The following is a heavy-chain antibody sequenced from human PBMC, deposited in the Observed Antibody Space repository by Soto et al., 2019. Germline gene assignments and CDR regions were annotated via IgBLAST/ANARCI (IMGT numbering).Heavy chain of an antibody. CDR3: AKDSIAVAGSPSLADY. CDR2: ISGSGGST. J-gene: IGHJ4*02. V-gene: IGHV3-23*01. Sequence: GGSLRLSCAASGFTFSSYAMSWVRQAPGKGLEWVSAISGSGGSTYYADSVKGRFTISRDNSKNTLYLQMNSLRAEDTAVYYCAKDSIAVAGSPSLADYWGQGTLVTVSS. CDR1: GFTFSSYA. D-gene: IGHD6-19*01.